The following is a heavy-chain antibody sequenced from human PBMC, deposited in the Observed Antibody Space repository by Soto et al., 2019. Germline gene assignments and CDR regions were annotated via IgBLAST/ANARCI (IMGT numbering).Heavy chain of an antibody. J-gene: IGHJ3*02. CDR2: TRNKANSYTT. V-gene: IGHV3-72*01. CDR3: ARAPGSYGAFDI. CDR1: GFTVSDHY. D-gene: IGHD1-26*01. Sequence: GGSLRLSCAASGFTVSDHYMDWVRQAPGKGLEWVGRTRNKANSYTTEYAASVKGRFTISRDDSKNSLYLQMNSLKTEDTAVYYCARAPGSYGAFDIWGQGTMVPVSS.